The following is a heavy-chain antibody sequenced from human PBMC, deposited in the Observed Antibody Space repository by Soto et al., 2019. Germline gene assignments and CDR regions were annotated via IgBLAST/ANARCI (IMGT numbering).Heavy chain of an antibody. Sequence: QVQLVQSGAEVKKPGASVKVSCKASGYTFVSFGINWVRQAPGQGLEWLGRISPYNGDTSYAAKFRGRVAMTTDTSSRTGYLKLRSLRSDDTSVYYCARAQTNWLRYAADIWGQGLMVSVSS. CDR3: ARAQTNWLRYAADI. V-gene: IGHV1-18*01. CDR2: ISPYNGDT. J-gene: IGHJ3*02. CDR1: GYTFVSFG. D-gene: IGHD1-1*01.